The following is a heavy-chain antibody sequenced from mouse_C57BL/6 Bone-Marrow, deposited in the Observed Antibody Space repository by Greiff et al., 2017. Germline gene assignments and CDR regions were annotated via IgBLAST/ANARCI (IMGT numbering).Heavy chain of an antibody. V-gene: IGHV14-4*01. CDR2: IDPENGDT. D-gene: IGHD1-1*01. Sequence: EVQLQQSGAELVRPGASVKLSSTASGFNIKDDYMHWVKQRPEQGLEWIGWIDPENGDTEYASKFQGKATITADTSSNTAYLQLSSLTSEDTAVYYCTTGHYYYWGQGTTLTVSS. J-gene: IGHJ2*01. CDR1: GFNIKDDY. CDR3: TTGHYYY.